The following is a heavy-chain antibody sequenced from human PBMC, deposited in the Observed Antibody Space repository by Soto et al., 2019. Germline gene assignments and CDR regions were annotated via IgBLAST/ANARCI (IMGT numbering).Heavy chain of an antibody. CDR3: ARGQEGVVATH. CDR2: VKDGGHA. CDR1: GGSLSGYY. D-gene: IGHD5-12*01. J-gene: IGHJ4*02. Sequence: QVQLQQWGAGLLKPSETLSLNCAVTGGSLSGYYWSWIRQPPGKGLEWIGEVKDGGHANYSPSLRGRVSLSSDTSNNQFLLRLHSVTAADTGVYYCARGQEGVVATHWDQGSLVTVSS. V-gene: IGHV4-34*01.